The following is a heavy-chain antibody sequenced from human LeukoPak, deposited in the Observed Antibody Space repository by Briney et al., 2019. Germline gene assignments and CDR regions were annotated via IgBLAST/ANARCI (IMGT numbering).Heavy chain of an antibody. CDR2: IKTDGTGT. J-gene: IGHJ5*02. D-gene: IGHD6-6*01. Sequence: PGGSLRLSCAASGFSNSVHWMHWVRQAPGKGLEWVSFIKTDGTGTTYADSVKGRFIISRDNARNTLYLEMNSLRAEDTAVYYCARVRPHNWFDWGQGTLVSVSS. CDR1: GFSNSVHW. V-gene: IGHV3-74*01. CDR3: ARVRPHNWFD.